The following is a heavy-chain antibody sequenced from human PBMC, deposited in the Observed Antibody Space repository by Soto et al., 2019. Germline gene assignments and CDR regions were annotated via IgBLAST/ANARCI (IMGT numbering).Heavy chain of an antibody. CDR1: GYSFTSYW. CDR2: IYPGDADT. CDR3: AGGGVRGVITRTRDYYGMDV. Sequence: EVQLVQSGAEVKKPGESLKISCKGSGYSFTSYWIGWVRQMPGKGLEWMGIIYPGDADTRYSPSFQGQVTISADKSISTAHLQLSSLNASDTAVYYCAGGGVRGVITRTRDYYGMDVWGQGTTVTVSS. D-gene: IGHD3-10*01. J-gene: IGHJ6*02. V-gene: IGHV5-51*01.